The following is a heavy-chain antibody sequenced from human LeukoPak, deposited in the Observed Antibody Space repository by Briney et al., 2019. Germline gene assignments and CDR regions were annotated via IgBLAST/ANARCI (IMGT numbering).Heavy chain of an antibody. V-gene: IGHV4-34*01. CDR2: INHSGST. J-gene: IGHJ5*02. CDR1: GGSFSGYY. D-gene: IGHD2-15*01. CDR3: ARGLQVADP. Sequence: SETLSLTCAVYGGSFSGYYWSWIRQPPGKGLEWIGEINHSGSTNYNPSLKSQVTISVDTSKNQFSLKLSSVTAADTAVYYCARGLQVADPWGQGTLVTVSS.